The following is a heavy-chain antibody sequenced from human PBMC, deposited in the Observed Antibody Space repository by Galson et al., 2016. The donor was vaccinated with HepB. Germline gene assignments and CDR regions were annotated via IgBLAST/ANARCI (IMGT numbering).Heavy chain of an antibody. CDR3: AGARYGKSAEGPLLPAKQIAF. V-gene: IGHV4-4*02. CDR2: VYHSGSA. CDR1: GGSIRSNNW. Sequence: SETLSLTCAVSGGSIRSNNWWTWVRQSPGKGLEWIGEVYHSGSANYNPSLKSRVTISVDKSKNQFSLTLTSVSAADTAMYFCAGARYGKSAEGPLLPAKQIAFWGRGFQVIVSS. D-gene: IGHD1-1*01. J-gene: IGHJ4*02.